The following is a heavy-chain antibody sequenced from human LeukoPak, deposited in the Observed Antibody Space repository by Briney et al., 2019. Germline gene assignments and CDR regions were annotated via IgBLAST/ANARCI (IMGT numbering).Heavy chain of an antibody. V-gene: IGHV5-51*01. CDR3: ARQRRGGYSLT. Sequence: GESLKISCKGSGYSFNTYWIGWVRQMPGKGLEWMGIVYPSDSDTKYSPSFQGQVTISADKSISTAYLQWSSLKASDTAIYYCARQRRGGYSLTWGQGTLVTVSS. CDR2: VYPSDSDT. J-gene: IGHJ5*02. CDR1: GYSFNTYW. D-gene: IGHD5-12*01.